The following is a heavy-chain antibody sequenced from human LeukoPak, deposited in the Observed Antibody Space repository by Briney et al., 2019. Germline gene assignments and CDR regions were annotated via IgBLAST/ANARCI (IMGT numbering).Heavy chain of an antibody. CDR1: GFTFSSYA. Sequence: GGSLRLSCAASGFTFSSYAMSWVRQAPGKGLEWVSAISGSGGGTYYADSVKGRFTISRDNSKNTLYLQMNSLRAEDTAVYYCAKDRPIVVVPREMDAFDIWGQGTMVTVSS. V-gene: IGHV3-23*01. J-gene: IGHJ3*02. D-gene: IGHD2-15*01. CDR2: ISGSGGGT. CDR3: AKDRPIVVVPREMDAFDI.